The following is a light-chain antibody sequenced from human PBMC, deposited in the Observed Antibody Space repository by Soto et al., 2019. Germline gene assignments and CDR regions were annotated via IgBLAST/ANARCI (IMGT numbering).Light chain of an antibody. CDR1: QRVSIY. CDR3: QQRSNWPWT. J-gene: IGKJ1*01. Sequence: EIVLTQSPATLPLSPGERATLSCRASQRVSIYLAWYQQKPGQAPRLLIYDASSRATDIPARVTGSGSGTDFTLTISSLEPEDFAVYYCQQRSNWPWTFGQGTQVEIK. V-gene: IGKV3-11*01. CDR2: DAS.